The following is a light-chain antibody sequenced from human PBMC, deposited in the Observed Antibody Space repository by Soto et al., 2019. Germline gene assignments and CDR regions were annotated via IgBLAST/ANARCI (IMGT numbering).Light chain of an antibody. CDR3: QQRSNWPPIT. V-gene: IGKV3-11*01. CDR2: DAS. Sequence: EIVLTQSPATLSLSPGERAPLSCRAQQSVSRYFAWYQQKPGQAPRLLIYDASNRATGIPARFSGSGSGTHFTLTISSLEPEDFAVYYCQQRSNWPPITFGQGTRLEIK. CDR1: QSVSRY. J-gene: IGKJ5*01.